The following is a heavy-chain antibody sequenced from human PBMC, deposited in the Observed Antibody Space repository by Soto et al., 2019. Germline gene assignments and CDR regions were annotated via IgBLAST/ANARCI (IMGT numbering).Heavy chain of an antibody. V-gene: IGHV4-61*01. CDR3: AREYEDIAAAINWFDP. CDR2: IYYSGST. CDR1: GGSVSSGSYY. Sequence: NPSETLSLTCTVSGGSVSSGSYYWSWIRQPPGKGLEWVGYIYYSGSTNYNPSLKSRVTISVDTSKNQFSLKLSSVTAADTAVYYCAREYEDIAAAINWFDPWGQGTLVTVSS. J-gene: IGHJ5*02. D-gene: IGHD6-13*01.